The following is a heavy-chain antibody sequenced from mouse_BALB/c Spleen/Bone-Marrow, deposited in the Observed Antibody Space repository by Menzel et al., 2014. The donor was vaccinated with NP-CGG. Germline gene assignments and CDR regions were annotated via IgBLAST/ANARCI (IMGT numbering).Heavy chain of an antibody. CDR1: GFDFSRYW. CDR3: ARMHYYGYVAY. J-gene: IGHJ3*01. CDR2: INPDSSTI. V-gene: IGHV4-1*02. Sequence: EVQLVESGGGRMQPGGSLKLSCADSGFDFSRYWMSWVRQAPGKGLEWIGEINPDSSTINYTPSLKDKFIISGDNAKNTLYLQMSKVRSEDTALYYCARMHYYGYVAYWGQGTLVTVSA. D-gene: IGHD1-2*01.